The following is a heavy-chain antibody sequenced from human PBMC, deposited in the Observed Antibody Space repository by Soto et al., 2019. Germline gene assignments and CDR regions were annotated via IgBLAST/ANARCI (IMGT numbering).Heavy chain of an antibody. Sequence: SETLSLTCTVSGGSISGYYWSCIRQPAGKGLEWIGSIYTSGSTNYNPSLKSRVTMSVDTSKNQFSLKLRSVTAADKAVYYCARGGRNTIFGVVNGGGFDPWGQGTLVTVS. CDR1: GGSISGYY. D-gene: IGHD3-3*01. J-gene: IGHJ5*02. CDR3: ARGGRNTIFGVVNGGGFDP. CDR2: IYTSGST. V-gene: IGHV4-4*07.